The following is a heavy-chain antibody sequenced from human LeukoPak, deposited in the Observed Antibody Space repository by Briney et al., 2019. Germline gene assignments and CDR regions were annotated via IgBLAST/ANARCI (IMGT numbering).Heavy chain of an antibody. CDR3: AKDIDSGWYMYFQH. Sequence: PGGSLRLSCAASGFTFSSYSMNWGRQAPGKGLEWVSYISSSSSTIYYADSVKGRFTISRDNAKNSQYLQMNSLRAEDTALYYCAKDIDSGWYMYFQHWGQGTLVTVSS. CDR1: GFTFSSYS. J-gene: IGHJ1*01. CDR2: ISSSSSTI. D-gene: IGHD6-19*01. V-gene: IGHV3-48*04.